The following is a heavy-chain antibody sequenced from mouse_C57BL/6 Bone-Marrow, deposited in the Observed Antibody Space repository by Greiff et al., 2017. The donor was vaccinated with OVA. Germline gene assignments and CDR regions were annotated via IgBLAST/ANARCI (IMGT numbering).Heavy chain of an antibody. Sequence: EVNLVESGGGLVKPGGSLKLSCAASGFTFSSYAMSWVRQTPEKRLEWVATISDGGSYTYYPDNVKGRFTISRDNAKNNLYLQMSHLKSEDTAMYYCAGGFAYWGQGTLVTVSA. CDR3: AGGFAY. CDR2: ISDGGSYT. CDR1: GFTFSSYA. V-gene: IGHV5-4*03. J-gene: IGHJ3*01.